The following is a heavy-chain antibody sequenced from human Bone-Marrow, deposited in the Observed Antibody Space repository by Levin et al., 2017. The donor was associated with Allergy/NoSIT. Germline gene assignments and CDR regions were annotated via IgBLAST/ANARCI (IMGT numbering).Heavy chain of an antibody. CDR1: GFTFSSYG. Sequence: GGSLRLSCAASGFTFSSYGMTWVRQAPGKRLEWVSMISGSGGSTYYTESVKGRFTISRDNSKNTLYLQMNSLRAEDTAVYYCAQTLTDEVFINSGHDWGAPDYWGQGSLVSVSS. J-gene: IGHJ4*02. CDR2: ISGSGGST. D-gene: IGHD5-12*01. V-gene: IGHV3-23*01. CDR3: AQTLTDEVFINSGHDWGAPDY.